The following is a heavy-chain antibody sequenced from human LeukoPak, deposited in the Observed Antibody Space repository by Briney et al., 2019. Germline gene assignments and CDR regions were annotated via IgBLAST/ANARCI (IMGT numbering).Heavy chain of an antibody. CDR1: GGSISSYY. CDR3: AREASSSWYPPAFDI. J-gene: IGHJ3*02. V-gene: IGHV4-59*01. CDR2: IYYSGST. Sequence: PSETLSLTCTVSGGSISSYYWSWIRQPPGKGLEWIGYIYYSGSTNYNPSLKSRVTISVDTSKNQFSLKLSSVTAADTAVYYCAREASSSWYPPAFDIWGQGPMVTVSS. D-gene: IGHD6-13*01.